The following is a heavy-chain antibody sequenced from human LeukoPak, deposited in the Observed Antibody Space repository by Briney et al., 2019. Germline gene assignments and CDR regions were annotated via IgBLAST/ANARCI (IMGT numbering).Heavy chain of an antibody. CDR2: IYRSGST. D-gene: IGHD4-17*01. V-gene: IGHV4-38-2*02. J-gene: IGHJ6*03. Sequence: SEPLSLTCSGSNYSISNSLYWGWLRQPPGKGLEWIGSIYRSGSTFYNPPLKSRVTISLDTSKNQFSLQLSCVTAADTAVYFCARGTYGYYMDVWGKGTTVTVSS. CDR3: ARGTYGYYMDV. CDR1: NYSISNSLY.